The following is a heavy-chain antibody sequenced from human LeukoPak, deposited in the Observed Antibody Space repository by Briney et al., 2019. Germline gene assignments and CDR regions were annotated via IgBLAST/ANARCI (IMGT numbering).Heavy chain of an antibody. V-gene: IGHV5-10-1*01. J-gene: IGHJ4*02. D-gene: IGHD3-10*01. CDR2: IDPSDSYT. CDR1: GYSFTSYW. CDR3: ARLRSPGYGSGSSDY. Sequence: ESLKISCKGSGYSFTSYWISWVRQMPGKGLEWMGRIDPSDSYTNYSPSFQGHVTISADKSISTAYLQWSSLKASDTAMYYCARLRSPGYGSGSSDYWGQGTLVTVSS.